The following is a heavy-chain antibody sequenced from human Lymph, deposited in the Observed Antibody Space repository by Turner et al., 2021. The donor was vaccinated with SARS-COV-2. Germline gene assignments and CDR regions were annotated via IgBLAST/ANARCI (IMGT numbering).Heavy chain of an antibody. D-gene: IGHD5-18*01. CDR2: INPSGGST. J-gene: IGHJ6*02. V-gene: IGHV1-46*01. CDR3: ARDPPIQIWVDYFYYGMDV. Sequence: QVQLVQSGAEVKKPGASVKVSCTASGYTFTSYYMHWVRQAPGQGLEWMGIINPSGGSTTYAQKFQGRVTMTRDTSTSTVYMELSSLRSEDTAMYYCARDPPIQIWVDYFYYGMDVWGQGTTVTVSS. CDR1: GYTFTSYY.